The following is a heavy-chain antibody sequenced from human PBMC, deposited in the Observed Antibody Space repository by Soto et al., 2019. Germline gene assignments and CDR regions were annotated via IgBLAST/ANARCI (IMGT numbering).Heavy chain of an antibody. V-gene: IGHV3-64*01. Sequence: PGGFLRLSCAASGFTFSSYAMHWVRQAPGKGLEYVSAISSNGGSTYYANSVKGRFTISRDNSKNTLYLQMGSLIAEDMAVYYCARNYRGNSYAFDIWGQGTMVTVSS. J-gene: IGHJ3*02. CDR2: ISSNGGST. CDR1: GFTFSSYA. CDR3: ARNYRGNSYAFDI. D-gene: IGHD2-21*02.